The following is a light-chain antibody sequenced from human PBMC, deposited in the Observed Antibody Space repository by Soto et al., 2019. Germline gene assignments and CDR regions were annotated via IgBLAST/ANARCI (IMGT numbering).Light chain of an antibody. J-gene: IGKJ5*01. V-gene: IGKV1-33*01. CDR2: DAS. Sequence: DIQTTQSPSSLSASVGDRFTITCQASQYVSNYLNWYQQKLGKAPKLLIYDASNLETGVPSRFSGSGSGTYFSFTISSLQPEDFATYYCQQYSNLITFGQGTRLEI. CDR1: QYVSNY. CDR3: QQYSNLIT.